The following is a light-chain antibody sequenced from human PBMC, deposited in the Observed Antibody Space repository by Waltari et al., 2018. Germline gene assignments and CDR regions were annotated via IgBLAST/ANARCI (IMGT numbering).Light chain of an antibody. V-gene: IGLV1-44*01. CDR1: NSHIGSNS. Sequence: QSVLTQPPSASVTPGQRVTISCSGRNSHIGSNSVNWYQQLPGTAPNLLINTNKQRPSGVPDRFSGSKSGTSATLAIGGLRSADEADYYCAAWDDSLNGWVFGGGTKLTVL. CDR2: TNK. CDR3: AAWDDSLNGWV. J-gene: IGLJ3*02.